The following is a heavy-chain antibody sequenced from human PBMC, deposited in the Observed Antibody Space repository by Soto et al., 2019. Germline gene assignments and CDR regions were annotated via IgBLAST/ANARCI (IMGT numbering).Heavy chain of an antibody. V-gene: IGHV4-59*08. D-gene: IGHD1-20*01. CDR3: ARGITANRSFDP. J-gene: IGHJ5*02. CDR2: IYYSGST. Sequence: PSETLSLTCTVSGGSISSYYWSWIRQPPGKGLEWIGYIYYSGSTNYNPSLKSRVTISVDTSKNQFSLKLSSVTAADTAVYYCARGITANRSFDPWGQGTLVTVSS. CDR1: GGSISSYY.